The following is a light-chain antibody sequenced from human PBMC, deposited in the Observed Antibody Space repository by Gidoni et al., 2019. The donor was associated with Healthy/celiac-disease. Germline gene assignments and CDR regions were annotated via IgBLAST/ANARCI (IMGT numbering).Light chain of an antibody. J-gene: IGLJ3*02. Sequence: QSVLTQPPPVSGAPGQRVTISCTGSSSNIGARDDVPWYQPPPGTAPKLLIYGYSNRPSVDPSRFSRSQSGTSASLAITGLQAEDEADYYCRSYASSLSGWVFGGGTKLTVL. CDR2: GYS. CDR1: SSNIGARDD. CDR3: RSYASSLSGWV. V-gene: IGLV1-40*01.